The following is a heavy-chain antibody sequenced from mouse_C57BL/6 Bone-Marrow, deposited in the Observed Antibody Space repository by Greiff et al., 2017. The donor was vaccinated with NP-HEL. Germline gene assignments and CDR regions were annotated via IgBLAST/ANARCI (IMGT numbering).Heavy chain of an antibody. D-gene: IGHD2-4*01. CDR1: GYTFTSYW. Sequence: QVQLQQPGAELVKPGASVKLSCKASGYTFTSYWMHWVKLRPGQGLEWIGMIHPNSGSTNYNEKFKSKATLTVDKSSSTAYMQLSSLTSEDSAVYYCARPPIYYDFDYWGQGTTLTVSS. J-gene: IGHJ2*01. CDR3: ARPPIYYDFDY. CDR2: IHPNSGST. V-gene: IGHV1-64*01.